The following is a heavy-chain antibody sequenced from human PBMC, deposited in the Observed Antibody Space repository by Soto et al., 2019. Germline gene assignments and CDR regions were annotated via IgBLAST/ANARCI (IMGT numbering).Heavy chain of an antibody. CDR2: IGRSDNNI. CDR1: GFTVSSYS. Sequence: EAQWVESGGVWVQPGGSLRLSCAASGFTVSSYSMNWVRLAPGKGLEWISYIGRSDNNIHYADSVKGRFTISRDNAKSSLYLQMDSLRDEYTAVYYWTRKTSADSWGQGTLVTVSS. V-gene: IGHV3-48*02. CDR3: TRKTSADS. J-gene: IGHJ4*02.